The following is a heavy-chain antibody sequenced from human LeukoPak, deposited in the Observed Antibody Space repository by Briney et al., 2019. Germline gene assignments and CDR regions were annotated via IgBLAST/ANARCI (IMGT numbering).Heavy chain of an antibody. V-gene: IGHV4-59*01. CDR2: IDYSGST. D-gene: IGHD3-10*01. CDR3: ARESTRVRGVMKN. Sequence: SETLSLTCTVSGGSISSYYWSWIRQPPGKGLEWIGFIDYSGSTNYNPSPKSRVTISLDTSKNQFSLRLSSVTAADTAVYYCARESTRVRGVMKNWGQGTLVTVSS. CDR1: GGSISSYY. J-gene: IGHJ4*02.